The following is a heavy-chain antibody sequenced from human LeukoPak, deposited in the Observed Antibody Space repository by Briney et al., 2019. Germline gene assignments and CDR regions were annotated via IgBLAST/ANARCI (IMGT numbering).Heavy chain of an antibody. CDR2: IYTSGST. V-gene: IGHV4-4*07. D-gene: IGHD3-3*01. CDR3: ARDGYDFWSGYPAVFAAGYGMDV. J-gene: IGHJ6*02. CDR1: GGSISSYY. Sequence: SETLSLTCTVSGGSISSYYWSWIRQPAGKGLEWIGRIYTSGSTNYNPSLKSRVTMSVDTSKNQFSLKLSSVTAADTAVYYCARDGYDFWSGYPAVFAAGYGMDVWGQGTTVTVSS.